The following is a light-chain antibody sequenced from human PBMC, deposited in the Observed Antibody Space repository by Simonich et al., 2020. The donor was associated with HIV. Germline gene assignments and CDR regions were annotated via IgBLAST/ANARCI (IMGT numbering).Light chain of an antibody. CDR3: QQYNNWPSPFT. J-gene: IGKJ4*01. CDR2: GAS. Sequence: EIVMTQSPATLSVSPGARATLSCRASQNVASNLAWYQQKPDQAPRLLIYGASSRATGIPDRFSGSGFGTEFTLTISSMQSEDFAVYYCQQYNNWPSPFTFGGGTKVEIK. CDR1: QNVASN. V-gene: IGKV3D-15*01.